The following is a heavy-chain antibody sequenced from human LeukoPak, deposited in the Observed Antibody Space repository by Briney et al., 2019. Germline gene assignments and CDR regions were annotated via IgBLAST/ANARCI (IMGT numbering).Heavy chain of an antibody. CDR1: GGSISGGDYY. Sequence: SETLSLTCTVSGGSISGGDYYWNWLRPHPGKGLEWSGYIYYSGSTYYNPSLKIRVTISVDTSKNQFSLKLLSVTAADTAVYYCARTPKAYQLLSFWFDPWGQGTLVTVSS. CDR3: ARTPKAYQLLSFWFDP. CDR2: IYYSGST. D-gene: IGHD2-2*01. V-gene: IGHV4-31*03. J-gene: IGHJ5*02.